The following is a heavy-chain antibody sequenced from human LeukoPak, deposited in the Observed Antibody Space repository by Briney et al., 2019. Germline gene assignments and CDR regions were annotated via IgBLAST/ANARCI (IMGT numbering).Heavy chain of an antibody. CDR3: GRRSRSRKHGSTSGVGY. D-gene: IGHD3-10*01. V-gene: IGHV5-51*01. Sequence: PGESLKISCKGSGYSFSNYWSAWVRQMPGKGREWMGIIFHGDSENSYNPSSRGQVIISADRSINTAYLQWNSLKASDTAMYYCGRRSRSRKHGSTSGVGYWGQGTLVSVSS. CDR2: IFHGDSEN. CDR1: GYSFSNYW. J-gene: IGHJ4*02.